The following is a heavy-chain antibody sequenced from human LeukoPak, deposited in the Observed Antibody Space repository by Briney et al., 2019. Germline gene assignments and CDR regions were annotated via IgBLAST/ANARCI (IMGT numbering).Heavy chain of an antibody. CDR3: AREGPSYSSGYSYYYYMDV. J-gene: IGHJ6*03. V-gene: IGHV4-34*01. CDR2: INHSGST. Sequence: KPSETLSLTCAVYGGSFSGYYWSWLRQPPGKGREWIGEINHSGSTNYNQSLKSRVTISVDTSKNEFSLKLSSVTAADTAVYYCAREGPSYSSGYSYYYYMDVWDKGATVSVSS. D-gene: IGHD6-19*01. CDR1: GGSFSGYY.